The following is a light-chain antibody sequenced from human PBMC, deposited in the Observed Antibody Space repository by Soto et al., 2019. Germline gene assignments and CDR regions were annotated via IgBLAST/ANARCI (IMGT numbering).Light chain of an antibody. J-gene: IGLJ1*01. Sequence: QAVVTQPPSASGTPGQRVAISCSGSSSNIGSNTVNWYQQFPETAPKLLIYSNNQRPSGVPARFSGSKSGTSASLAISGLQSEDEADYYCAAWDDSLNGFYVFGTGTKLTVL. V-gene: IGLV1-44*01. CDR3: AAWDDSLNGFYV. CDR1: SSNIGSNT. CDR2: SNN.